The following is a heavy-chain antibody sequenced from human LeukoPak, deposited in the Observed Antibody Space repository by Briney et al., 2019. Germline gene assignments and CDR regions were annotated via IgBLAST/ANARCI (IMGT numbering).Heavy chain of an antibody. CDR3: AKAHYDILTGYSPRPHFDY. D-gene: IGHD3-9*01. CDR1: GFTFSSYA. Sequence: PGGSLRLSCAASGFTFSSYAMSWVRQAPGKGLEWVSAISGSGGSTYYADSVKGRFTISRDNSRNTLYLQMNSLRAEDTAVYYCAKAHYDILTGYSPRPHFDYWGQGTLVTVSS. J-gene: IGHJ4*02. CDR2: ISGSGGST. V-gene: IGHV3-23*01.